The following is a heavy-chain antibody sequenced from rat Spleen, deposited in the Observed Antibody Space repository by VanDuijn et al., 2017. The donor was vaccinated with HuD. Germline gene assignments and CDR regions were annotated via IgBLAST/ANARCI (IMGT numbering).Heavy chain of an antibody. CDR2: IWDDGIT. J-gene: IGHJ2*01. V-gene: IGHV2-1*01. CDR3: VREANSPGITFDY. CDR1: GFSLTSNS. Sequence: QVQLKESGPGLVQPSQTLSLTCTVSGFSLTSNSVHWVRQPPGKGLEWMGGIWDDGITDYNSALKSRLSISRDTSKSQVFLEMNSLQTEDTATYYCVREANSPGITFDYWGQGVMVTVSS. D-gene: IGHD1-4*01.